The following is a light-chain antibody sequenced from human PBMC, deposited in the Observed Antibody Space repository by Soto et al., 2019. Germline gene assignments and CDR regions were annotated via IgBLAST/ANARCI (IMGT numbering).Light chain of an antibody. CDR3: QQYGSSPPT. V-gene: IGKV3-20*01. J-gene: IGKJ1*01. CDR2: GAS. CDR1: QSFSSSY. Sequence: AFAQSPVALSLSPGERATLSCRASQSFSSSYLAWYQQKPGQAPRLLIYGASSRATGIPDRFSGSGSGTDFTLTISRLEPEDVAVYYCQQYGSSPPTFGQGTKVDIK.